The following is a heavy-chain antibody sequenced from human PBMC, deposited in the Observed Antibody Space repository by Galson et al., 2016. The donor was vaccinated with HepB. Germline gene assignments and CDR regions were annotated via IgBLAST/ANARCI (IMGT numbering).Heavy chain of an antibody. Sequence: SLRLSCAASGFTFRDSTMTWVRQAPGKGLEWVSTITGSGVSSYYADSVKGRFTISRDNSKNNVYLQMNSLRADDTAVYYCAKDGGTWGYYYGDWNLDLWGRGTLVPVSS. CDR1: GFTFRDST. D-gene: IGHD3-22*01. CDR2: ITGSGVSS. J-gene: IGHJ2*01. V-gene: IGHV3-23*01. CDR3: AKDGGTWGYYYGDWNLDL.